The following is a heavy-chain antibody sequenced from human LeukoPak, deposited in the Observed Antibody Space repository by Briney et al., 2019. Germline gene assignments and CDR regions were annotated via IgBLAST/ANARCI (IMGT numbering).Heavy chain of an antibody. CDR2: IYYSGST. D-gene: IGHD3-3*01. V-gene: IGHV4-59*01. CDR3: ARVLERSSDFWSGNNWFDP. CDR1: GGSISSYY. Sequence: SETLSLTCTVSGGSISSYYWSWIRQPPGKGLEWIGYIYYSGSTNYNPSLKSRVTISVDTSKNQFSLKLSSVTAADTAVYYCARVLERSSDFWSGNNWFDPWGQGTLVTVSS. J-gene: IGHJ5*02.